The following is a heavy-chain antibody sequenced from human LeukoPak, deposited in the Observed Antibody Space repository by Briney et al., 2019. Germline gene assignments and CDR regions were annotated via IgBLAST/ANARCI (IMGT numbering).Heavy chain of an antibody. CDR2: IHYTGRT. CDR3: ARGRPDPQNSDYWDY. Sequence: SETLSPTCTISRGSISTYYWSWIPQTPGTTLEWIGNIHYTGRTRYNPSLESRVTMSLDTPKNEFSLRLTSMTAADSAVYYCARGRPDPQNSDYWDYWGQGILVTVSS. V-gene: IGHV4-59*13. D-gene: IGHD3-22*01. CDR1: RGSISTYY. J-gene: IGHJ4*02.